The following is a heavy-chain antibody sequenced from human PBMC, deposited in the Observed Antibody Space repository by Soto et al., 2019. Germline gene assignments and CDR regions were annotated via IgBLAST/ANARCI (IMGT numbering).Heavy chain of an antibody. V-gene: IGHV3-23*01. CDR3: AKAGYCVSTSCYFPFNY. Sequence: TGGSLRLSCAASEFTFSTHAMTWVRQAPGKGLGWVSSISGSGASTYYADTVKGRFTISRDNSRNTQYLQMNSLRAEDAALYSCAKAGYCVSTSCYFPFNYWGQGTLVTVSS. J-gene: IGHJ4*02. D-gene: IGHD2-2*01. CDR1: EFTFSTHA. CDR2: ISGSGAST.